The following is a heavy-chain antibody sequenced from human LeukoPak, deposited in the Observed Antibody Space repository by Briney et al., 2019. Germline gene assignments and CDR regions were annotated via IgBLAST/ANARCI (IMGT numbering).Heavy chain of an antibody. D-gene: IGHD2-15*01. CDR3: ARHILGYCSGGSCYPMYYYMDV. Sequence: KPGESLKISCKGSGYSFTSYWIGWVRQMPGKGLEWMGIIYPGDSDTRYSPSFQGQVTISADKSISTAYLQWSSLKAPDTAMYYCARHILGYCSGGSCYPMYYYMDVWGKGTTVTVSS. V-gene: IGHV5-51*01. CDR2: IYPGDSDT. J-gene: IGHJ6*03. CDR1: GYSFTSYW.